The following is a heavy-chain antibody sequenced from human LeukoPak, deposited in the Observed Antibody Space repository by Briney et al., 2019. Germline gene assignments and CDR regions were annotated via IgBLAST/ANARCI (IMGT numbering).Heavy chain of an antibody. D-gene: IGHD3-3*01. Sequence: GGSLRLSCAASGFTFSSYAMSWVRQAPGKGLEWVSAISGSGGSTYYADSVKGRFTISRDNSKNTLYLQMNSLRAEDTAVYYCVKERTYYDFWSGPAETHLFDYWGQGTLVTVSS. CDR1: GFTFSSYA. J-gene: IGHJ4*02. CDR2: ISGSGGST. V-gene: IGHV3-23*01. CDR3: VKERTYYDFWSGPAETHLFDY.